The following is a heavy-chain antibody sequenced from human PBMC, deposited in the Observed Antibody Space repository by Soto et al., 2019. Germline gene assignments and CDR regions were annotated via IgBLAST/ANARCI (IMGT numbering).Heavy chain of an antibody. D-gene: IGHD3-22*01. CDR2: ISGSGGST. Sequence: GGSLRLSCAASGFTFSSYAMSWVRQAPGKGLEWVSAISGSGGSTYYADSVKGRFTISRDNSKNTLYLQMNSLRAEDTAVYYCAKASGYYDSSSYYPLYFDYWGQGTLVTVSS. CDR3: AKASGYYDSSSYYPLYFDY. J-gene: IGHJ4*02. CDR1: GFTFSSYA. V-gene: IGHV3-23*01.